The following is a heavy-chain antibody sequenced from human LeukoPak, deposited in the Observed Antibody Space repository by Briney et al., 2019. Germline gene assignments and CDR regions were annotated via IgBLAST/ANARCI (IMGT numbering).Heavy chain of an antibody. CDR2: TYYRSKWYN. D-gene: IGHD3-16*02. CDR1: GDSVSSNSAA. V-gene: IGHV6-1*01. CDR3: ARDTYYDYVWGSYRYDYYYGMDV. Sequence: SQTLSLTCAISGDSVSSNSAAWNWIRQSPSRGLEWLGRTYYRSKWYNDYAVSVKSRITINPDTSKNQFSLQLNSVTPEDTAVYYCARDTYYDYVWGSYRYDYYYGMDVWGQGTTVTVSS. J-gene: IGHJ6*02.